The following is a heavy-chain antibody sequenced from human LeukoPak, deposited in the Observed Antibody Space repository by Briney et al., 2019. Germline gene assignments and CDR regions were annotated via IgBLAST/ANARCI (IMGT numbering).Heavy chain of an antibody. Sequence: GGSLRLSCAASGFTVRTNYISWVRQAPGKGLEWVSIIYSGGSTYYADSVKGRFTISRDISKNTLYLQMSSLRAEDTAVYYCATSIVGLTYDEHFQHWGQGTLVTVSS. V-gene: IGHV3-53*01. CDR3: ATSIVGLTYDEHFQH. CDR1: GFTVRTNY. CDR2: IYSGGST. D-gene: IGHD1-26*01. J-gene: IGHJ1*01.